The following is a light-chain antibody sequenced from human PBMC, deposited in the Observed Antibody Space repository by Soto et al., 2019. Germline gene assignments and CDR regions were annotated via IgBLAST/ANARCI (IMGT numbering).Light chain of an antibody. V-gene: IGKV1-5*03. CDR1: QNIKNW. CDR2: TAS. J-gene: IGKJ1*01. Sequence: DVQMTQSPSTLSASVGDRVTITCRASQNIKNWLAWYQLKPGKTPSLLIYTASTLESGVPSRFSGSGYGTEFTLTINSLQPDDFAIYYCQQYNSYSSGTFGQGTKVEVK. CDR3: QQYNSYSSGT.